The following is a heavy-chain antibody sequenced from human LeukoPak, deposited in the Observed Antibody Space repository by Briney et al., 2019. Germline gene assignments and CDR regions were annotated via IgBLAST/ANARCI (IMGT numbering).Heavy chain of an antibody. V-gene: IGHV3-30*02. CDR3: AKDSSGWYLVGFDY. CDR1: GFTFSSYW. D-gene: IGHD6-19*01. Sequence: GGSLRLSCAASGFTFSSYWMSWVRQAPGKGLEWVAFIRYDGSNKYYADSVKGRFTISRDNSKNTLYLQMNSLRAEDTAVYYCAKDSSGWYLVGFDYWGQGTLVTVSS. J-gene: IGHJ4*02. CDR2: IRYDGSNK.